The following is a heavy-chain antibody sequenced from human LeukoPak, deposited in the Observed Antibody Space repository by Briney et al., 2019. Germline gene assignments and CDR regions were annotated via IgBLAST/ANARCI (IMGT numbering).Heavy chain of an antibody. CDR1: GFTFSSYW. Sequence: GGSLRLSCAASGFTFSSYWMHWVRQVPGKGLVWVSRMNSDGSSTSYADSVKGRFTISRDNAKNTLYVQMNSLRAEDTAVYYCSTGSGHAFYIWGRGTMVTVSS. J-gene: IGHJ3*02. V-gene: IGHV3-74*01. D-gene: IGHD3-10*01. CDR3: STGSGHAFYI. CDR2: MNSDGSST.